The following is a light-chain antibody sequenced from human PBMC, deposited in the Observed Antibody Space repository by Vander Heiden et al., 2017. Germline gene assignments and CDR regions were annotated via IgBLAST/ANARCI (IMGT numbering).Light chain of an antibody. V-gene: IGLV2-14*01. CDR2: EVS. CDR3: SSYTSTSTPHFV. Sequence: QSALTQPASGSGSPGQAITISCTGTSSDVGGYNYVSWYQQHPGKAPKLMIFEVSHRPSGVSHRFSGSKSGTTASLTSSGLQADDEADYYCSSYTSTSTPHFVFGTGTTVTVL. CDR1: SSDVGGYNY. J-gene: IGLJ1*01.